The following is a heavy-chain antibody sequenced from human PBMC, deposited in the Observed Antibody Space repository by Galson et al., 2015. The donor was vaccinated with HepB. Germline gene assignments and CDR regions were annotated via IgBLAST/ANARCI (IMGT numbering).Heavy chain of an antibody. V-gene: IGHV3-30*18. CDR2: VSYDGTNE. Sequence: SLRLSCAASGFTFSRFLMHWVRQAPGKGLEWVAGVSYDGTNEYYAESVRGRFTISRDNSKNTLYLQMNSLRPEDTAFYCCVKDRPFYYESNGYRFDSWGQGTLVTVSS. D-gene: IGHD3-22*01. J-gene: IGHJ4*02. CDR1: GFTFSRFL. CDR3: VKDRPFYYESNGYRFDS.